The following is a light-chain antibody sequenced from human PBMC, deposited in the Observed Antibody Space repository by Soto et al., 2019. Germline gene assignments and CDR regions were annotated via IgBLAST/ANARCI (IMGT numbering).Light chain of an antibody. CDR1: QSISSW. Sequence: EIQMTQSRSSLSASVGDIVTNTCRASQSISSWLAWYQQKPGKAPKLLIYKASSLESGVPSRFSGSGSGTELTLTSSSLEPAGGAPYYGGHRTSYGDLGGGTRLEIK. V-gene: IGKV1-5*03. J-gene: IGKJ4*01. CDR2: KAS. CDR3: GHRTSYGD.